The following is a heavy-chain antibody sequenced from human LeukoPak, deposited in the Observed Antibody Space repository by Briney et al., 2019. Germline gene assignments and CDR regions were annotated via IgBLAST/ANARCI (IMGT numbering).Heavy chain of an antibody. J-gene: IGHJ5*02. CDR2: IYYSGST. D-gene: IGHD3-3*02. V-gene: IGHV4-59*01. CDR3: ARDLIRWFDP. Sequence: SETLPLTCTVSGVSISSYYWSWIRQPPGKGLEWIGHIYYSGSTNYNPSLKSRVTISVDTSKNQFSLKLSSVTAADTAVYYCARDLIRWFDPWGQGTLVTVSS. CDR1: GVSISSYY.